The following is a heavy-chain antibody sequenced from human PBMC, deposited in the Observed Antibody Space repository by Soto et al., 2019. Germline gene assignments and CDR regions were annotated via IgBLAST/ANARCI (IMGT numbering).Heavy chain of an antibody. D-gene: IGHD3-16*01. J-gene: IGHJ4*02. CDR3: TTSNLGVDY. CDR2: IKTKPDDGTI. CDR1: GLIFSDVW. V-gene: IGHV3-15*01. Sequence: VGSLRLSCAASGLIFSDVWMTWVRQAPGKGLEWVGRIKTKPDDGTIDYAAPVRGRFTISRDDSKNTLYLQMTSLTPDDTGVYYCTTSNLGVDYWGPGALVTVSS.